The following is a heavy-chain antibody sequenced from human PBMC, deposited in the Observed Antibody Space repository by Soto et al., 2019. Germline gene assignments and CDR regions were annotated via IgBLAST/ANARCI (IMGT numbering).Heavy chain of an antibody. CDR2: INHSGST. Sequence: SETLSLTCAVYGGSFSGYYWSWIRQPPGKGLEWIGEINHSGSTNYNPSLKSRVTISVDTSKNQFSLKLSSVTAADTAVYYCASRRNYYYYSGMDVWGQGTTVTVSS. V-gene: IGHV4-34*01. J-gene: IGHJ6*02. CDR3: ASRRNYYYYSGMDV. CDR1: GGSFSGYY.